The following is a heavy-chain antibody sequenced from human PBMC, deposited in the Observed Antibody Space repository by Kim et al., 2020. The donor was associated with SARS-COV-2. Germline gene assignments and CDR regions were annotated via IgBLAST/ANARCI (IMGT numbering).Heavy chain of an antibody. Sequence: GEICTSGHTRQNPDHKRRVAISIDTSKNQFSLKLSSVTAADTAVYYCARDWGDYDMVTGYYKSNWFDPWGQGMQVTVSS. V-gene: IGHV4-59*01. D-gene: IGHD3-9*01. J-gene: IGHJ5*02. CDR2: ICTSGHT. CDR3: ARDWGDYDMVTGYYKSNWFDP.